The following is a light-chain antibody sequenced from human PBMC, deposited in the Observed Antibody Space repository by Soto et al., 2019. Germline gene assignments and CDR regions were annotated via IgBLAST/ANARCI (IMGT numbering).Light chain of an antibody. Sequence: DIQMTQSPSTLSGSVGDRVTITCRASQTISSWLAWCQQKPGKAPKLLIYKASTLKSGVPSRFSGSGSGTEFTLTISSLQPDDVATYYCQHYNSYSEAFGQGTKVELK. CDR3: QHYNSYSEA. CDR2: KAS. J-gene: IGKJ1*01. CDR1: QTISSW. V-gene: IGKV1-5*03.